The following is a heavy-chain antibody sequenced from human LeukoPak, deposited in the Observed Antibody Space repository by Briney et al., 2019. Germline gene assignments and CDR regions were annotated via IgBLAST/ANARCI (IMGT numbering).Heavy chain of an antibody. Sequence: GGSLRLSCGASGFVFTSHSMNWVRQVPGKGLEWVAYISSSSSTIYYADFVKGRFSISRDNAKNSLYLQMKSLRVEDTAVYYCARDRFGELFFDYWGQGALVTVSS. D-gene: IGHD3-10*01. CDR3: ARDRFGELFFDY. CDR1: GFVFTSHS. CDR2: ISSSSSTI. V-gene: IGHV3-48*01. J-gene: IGHJ4*02.